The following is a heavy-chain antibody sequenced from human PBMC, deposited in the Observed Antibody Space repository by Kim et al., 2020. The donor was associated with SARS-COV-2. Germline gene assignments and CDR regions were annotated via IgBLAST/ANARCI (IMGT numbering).Heavy chain of an antibody. Sequence: LKSRVTISVDTSKNQFSLKLSSVTAADTAVYYCARGDYYDSSGYYTPFDFWGQGTLVTVSS. D-gene: IGHD3-22*01. CDR3: ARGDYYDSSGYYTPFDF. J-gene: IGHJ4*02. V-gene: IGHV4-59*09.